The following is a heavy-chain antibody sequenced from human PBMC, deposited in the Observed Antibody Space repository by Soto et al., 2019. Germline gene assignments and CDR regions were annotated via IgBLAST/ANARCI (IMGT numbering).Heavy chain of an antibody. Sequence: PSETLSLTCTVSGGSISSGGYYWSWIRQHPGKGLEWIGYIYYSGSTYYNPSLKSRVTISVDTSKNQFSLKLSSVTAADTAVYYCARDRPYCSSTSCYRLFDYWGQGTLVTVSS. D-gene: IGHD2-2*01. CDR3: ARDRPYCSSTSCYRLFDY. J-gene: IGHJ4*02. V-gene: IGHV4-31*03. CDR2: IYYSGST. CDR1: GGSISSGGYY.